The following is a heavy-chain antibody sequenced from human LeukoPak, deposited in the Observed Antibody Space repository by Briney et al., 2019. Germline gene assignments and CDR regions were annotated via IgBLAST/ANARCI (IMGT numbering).Heavy chain of an antibody. CDR1: GGSISNYY. CDR3: ARVENYYGSGSYFRDY. J-gene: IGHJ4*02. V-gene: IGHV4-34*01. CDR2: INHSGST. Sequence: SETLSLTCTVSGGSISNYYWSWIRQPPGKGLEWIGEINHSGSTSYNPSLESRVTISVDMSKNQFSLKLSSVTATDTAVYYCARVENYYGSGSYFRDYWGQGTLVTVSS. D-gene: IGHD3-10*01.